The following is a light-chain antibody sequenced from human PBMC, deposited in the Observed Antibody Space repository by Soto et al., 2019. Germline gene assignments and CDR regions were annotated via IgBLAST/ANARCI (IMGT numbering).Light chain of an antibody. CDR3: QSYDSSLSGVV. CDR1: SSNIGAGYD. V-gene: IGLV1-40*01. CDR2: GNS. Sequence: QSVLTQPPSVSGAPGQRVTISCTGSSSNIGAGYDVHWYQQLPGTAPKLLIYGNSNRPSGVPDRFSGSKSGTSASLAITGLDAEDAADYYCQSYDSSLSGVVFGGGTKLTVL. J-gene: IGLJ2*01.